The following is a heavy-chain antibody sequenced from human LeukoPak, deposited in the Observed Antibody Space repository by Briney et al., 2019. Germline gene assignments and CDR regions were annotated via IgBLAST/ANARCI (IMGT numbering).Heavy chain of an antibody. CDR1: GFTSTTYS. J-gene: IGHJ4*02. D-gene: IGHD3-22*01. V-gene: IGHV3-21*01. Sequence: GGSLRLSCAASGFTSTTYSMNWVRQAPGKGLEWVSSISGSSSYIYYADSERGRFTISRDNAKNSLYLQMNSLRAEDTAVYYCVRDDDRPDNGLDYWGQGTLVTVSS. CDR2: ISGSSSYI. CDR3: VRDDDRPDNGLDY.